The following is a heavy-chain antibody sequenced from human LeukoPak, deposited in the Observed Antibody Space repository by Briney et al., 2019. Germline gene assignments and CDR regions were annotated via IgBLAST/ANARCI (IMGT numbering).Heavy chain of an antibody. V-gene: IGHV2-5*01. CDR1: GFSLSTSGVG. CDR2: IYWNDDK. CDR3: ARLPYDYGDYYFDY. J-gene: IGHJ4*02. D-gene: IGHD4-17*01. Sequence: SGPTLAKPTQTLTLTCTFSGFSLSTSGVGVGWIRQPPGKALEWLALIYWNDDKRYSPSLKSRLTITKDTSKNQVVLTMTNMDPVDTATYYCARLPYDYGDYYFDYWGQGTLVTVSS.